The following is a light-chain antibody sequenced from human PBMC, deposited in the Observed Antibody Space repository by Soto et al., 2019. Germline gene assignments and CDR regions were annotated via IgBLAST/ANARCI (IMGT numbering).Light chain of an antibody. J-gene: IGKJ4*01. V-gene: IGKV1-12*01. CDR2: SAS. Sequence: DIQMTQSPSSVSASVGDRVAITCRASQAISTWLGWYQQKPGRAPKLLIYSASTLGSVVPSRFSGSGSGTDFTLTISSLQPEDFATYYCQQANSFPLTFGGGTKVEIK. CDR1: QAISTW. CDR3: QQANSFPLT.